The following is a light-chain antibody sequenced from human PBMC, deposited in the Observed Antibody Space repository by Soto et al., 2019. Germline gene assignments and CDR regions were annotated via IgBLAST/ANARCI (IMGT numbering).Light chain of an antibody. V-gene: IGKV3-15*01. CDR3: QKYNNWPPA. CDR1: ESVNTN. CDR2: GAS. J-gene: IGKJ1*01. Sequence: TVMTQSPAILSASPGERVTLSCRASESVNTNLAWYQQKPGQGPRLLVYGASTRATGIPARFSGSGSGTEFTLTISSLQSEDFAVYHCQKYNNWPPAFGQGTKMEMK.